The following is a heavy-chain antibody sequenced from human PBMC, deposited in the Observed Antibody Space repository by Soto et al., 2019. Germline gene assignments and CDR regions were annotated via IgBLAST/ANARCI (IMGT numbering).Heavy chain of an antibody. CDR1: GDSISSYY. CDR3: AYCSGGSCYG. Sequence: PSEILSLTCTVCGDSISSYYWSWIRQPPGKGLEWIGYIYYSGSTNYNPSLKSRVTISVDTSKNQFSLKLSSVTAADTAVYYCAYCSGGSCYGWGQGTLVTVSS. J-gene: IGHJ4*02. D-gene: IGHD2-15*01. V-gene: IGHV4-59*01. CDR2: IYYSGST.